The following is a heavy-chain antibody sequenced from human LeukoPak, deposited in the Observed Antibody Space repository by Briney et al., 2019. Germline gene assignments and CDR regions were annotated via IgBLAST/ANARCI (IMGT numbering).Heavy chain of an antibody. CDR3: ARDQGSGSYYNWFDP. J-gene: IGHJ5*02. V-gene: IGHV1-69*13. D-gene: IGHD1-26*01. Sequence: ASVKVSCKASGGTVSRYPISWVRQAPGQGLEWMGGIIPIFGTANYAQKFQGRVTITADESTSTAYMELSSLRSEDTAVYYCARDQGSGSYYNWFDPWGQGTLVTVSS. CDR1: GGTVSRYP. CDR2: IIPIFGTA.